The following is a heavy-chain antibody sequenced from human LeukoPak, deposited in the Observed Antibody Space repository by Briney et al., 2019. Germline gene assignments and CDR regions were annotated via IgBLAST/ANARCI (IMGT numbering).Heavy chain of an antibody. Sequence: PSETLSLTCTVSGGSISSYYWSWIRQPPGKGLEWIGYIYYSGSTNYNPPLKSRVTISVDTSKNQFSLKLSSVTAADTAVYYCATTASRYYGMDVWGQGTTVTVSS. CDR2: IYYSGST. CDR3: ATTASRYYGMDV. V-gene: IGHV4-59*08. J-gene: IGHJ6*02. CDR1: GGSISSYY. D-gene: IGHD1-20*01.